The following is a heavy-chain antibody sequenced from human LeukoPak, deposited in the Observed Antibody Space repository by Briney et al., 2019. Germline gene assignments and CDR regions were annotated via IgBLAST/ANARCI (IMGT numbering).Heavy chain of an antibody. J-gene: IGHJ4*02. Sequence: PSETLSLTCTVSGVSISSFYWSWIRQPPGRGLEWIGYISYSGSTNYNPSLKSRVSISVDTSKNQFTLKLNSVTAADTAVYYCARDQMATMLYYWGQGTLVTVSS. CDR2: ISYSGST. CDR3: ARDQMATMLYY. V-gene: IGHV4-59*01. CDR1: GVSISSFY. D-gene: IGHD5-24*01.